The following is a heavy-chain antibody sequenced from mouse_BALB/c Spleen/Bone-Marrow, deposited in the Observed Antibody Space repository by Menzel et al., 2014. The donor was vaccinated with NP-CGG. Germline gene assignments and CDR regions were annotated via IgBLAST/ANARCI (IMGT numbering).Heavy chain of an antibody. V-gene: IGHV1S81*02. D-gene: IGHD1-2*01. CDR1: GYTFTNYY. CDR2: IYPSNGVT. Sequence: LVESGAELVKPGASVKLSCKVSGYTFTNYYVSSVKQRPGQGLEWIGGIYPSNGVTNFNEKFMSKATLTVDISSSTAYMHLSSLTSEDSAVYYCTRSGFYGYGSYFDVWGAGTTVTVSS. CDR3: TRSGFYGYGSYFDV. J-gene: IGHJ1*01.